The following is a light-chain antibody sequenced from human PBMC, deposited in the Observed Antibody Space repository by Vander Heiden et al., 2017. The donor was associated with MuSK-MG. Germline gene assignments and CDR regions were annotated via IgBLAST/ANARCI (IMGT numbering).Light chain of an antibody. CDR3: QQSYSTPYT. V-gene: IGKV1-39*01. CDR2: AAS. J-gene: IGKJ2*01. Sequence: DIQMTQSPSSLSASVGDTVTVTCRTSQSISTFLNWYQQKPGEAPKVLIFAASSLQSGVPSRFGGSGSGTDFTLTISSLQPEDFATYYCQQSYSTPYTFGQGTKVEIK. CDR1: QSISTF.